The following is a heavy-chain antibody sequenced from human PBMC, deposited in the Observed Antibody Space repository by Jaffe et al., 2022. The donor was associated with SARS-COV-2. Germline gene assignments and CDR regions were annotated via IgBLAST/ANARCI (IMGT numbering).Heavy chain of an antibody. D-gene: IGHD3-9*01. V-gene: IGHV4-59*08. J-gene: IGHJ6*02. CDR2: IYYSGST. CDR3: ARFTTYYDILTGDYYYYGMDV. Sequence: QVQLQESGPGLVKPSETLSLTCTVSGGSISSYYWSWIRQPPGKGLEWIGYIYYSGSTNYNPSLKSRVTISVDTSKNQFSLKLSSVTAADTAVYYCARFTTYYDILTGDYYYYGMDVWGQGTTVTVSS. CDR1: GGSISSYY.